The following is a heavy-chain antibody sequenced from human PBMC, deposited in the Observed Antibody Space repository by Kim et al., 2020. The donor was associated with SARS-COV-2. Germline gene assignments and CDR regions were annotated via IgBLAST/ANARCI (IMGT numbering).Heavy chain of an antibody. D-gene: IGHD5-12*01. CDR1: GYTFTSYA. J-gene: IGHJ4*02. Sequence: ASVKVSCKASGYTFTSYAMHWVRQAPGQRLEWMGWINAGNGNTKYSQKFQGRVTITRDTSASTAYMELSSLRSEDTAVYYCARPTEDIVATGASVLDYWGQGTLVTVSS. V-gene: IGHV1-3*01. CDR3: ARPTEDIVATGASVLDY. CDR2: INAGNGNT.